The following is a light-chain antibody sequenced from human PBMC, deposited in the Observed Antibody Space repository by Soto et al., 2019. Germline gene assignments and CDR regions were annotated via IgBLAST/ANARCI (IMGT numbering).Light chain of an antibody. CDR1: SSDVGGYNY. Sequence: QSVLTQPASVSGSPGQSITISCTGTSSDVGGYNYVSWYQQHPGKAPKLMIYEVSNRPSGVSNRFSGSKSGNTASLTISGLQAEDEADYYCSSYTSSRTEEVFGTGTKVTVL. CDR2: EVS. V-gene: IGLV2-14*01. J-gene: IGLJ1*01. CDR3: SSYTSSRTEEV.